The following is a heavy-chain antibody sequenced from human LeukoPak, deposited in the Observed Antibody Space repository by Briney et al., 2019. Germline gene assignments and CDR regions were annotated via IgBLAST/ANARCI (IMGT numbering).Heavy chain of an antibody. J-gene: IGHJ6*03. CDR1: GFTFSSYG. Sequence: PGGSLRLSCAASGFTFSSYGMHWVRQAPGKGLEWVAFIRYDGSNKYYADSVKGRFTISRDNSKNTLYLQMNSLRAEDTAVCYCAAPDSSGYYPYYYYYYMDVWGKGTTVTVSS. CDR3: AAPDSSGYYPYYYYYYMDV. CDR2: IRYDGSNK. D-gene: IGHD3-22*01. V-gene: IGHV3-30*02.